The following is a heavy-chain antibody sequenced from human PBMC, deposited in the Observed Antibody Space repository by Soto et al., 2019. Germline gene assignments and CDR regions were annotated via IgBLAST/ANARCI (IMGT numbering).Heavy chain of an antibody. Sequence: ASVKVSCKASGNTFSNYYIHWVRQAPGQGLEWMGTINPSGGHTTYAQKFQGRVTISADKFTGTAYMELTGLRSDDTAVYYCAGDPDSHYNDSHASSYPWGQGTLVTVSS. CDR3: AGDPDSHYNDSHASSYP. CDR2: INPSGGHT. V-gene: IGHV1-46*01. J-gene: IGHJ5*02. CDR1: GNTFSNYY. D-gene: IGHD4-4*01.